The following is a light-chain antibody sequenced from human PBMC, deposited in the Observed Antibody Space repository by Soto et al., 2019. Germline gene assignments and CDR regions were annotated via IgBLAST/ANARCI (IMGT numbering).Light chain of an antibody. J-gene: IGKJ1*01. CDR1: QSVSSSY. V-gene: IGKV3-20*01. CDR2: GAS. CDR3: QQYGSSLWT. Sequence: ELVRTQSPGTLSLSPGERATLSCRVSQSVSSSYLAWYQQKPGQAPRLLIYGASSRATGIPDRFSGSGSGTDFTLTISRLEPEDFAVYYCQQYGSSLWTFGQGTKVDIK.